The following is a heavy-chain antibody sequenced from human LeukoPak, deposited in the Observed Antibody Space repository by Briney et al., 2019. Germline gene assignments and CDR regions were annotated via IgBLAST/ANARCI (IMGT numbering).Heavy chain of an antibody. CDR3: AAPSARTTVTTWSAFDL. V-gene: IGHV1-24*01. J-gene: IGHJ3*01. CDR1: GYRITELY. Sequence: PWASVKVSCKVSGYRITELYIYWVRQAPGEGPGGRGGFDPEDDRGIYAQKFQGRVTMTEDTSTNTAYMELSSLRSEDSAMYYCAAPSARTTVTTWSAFDLWGQGTMVTVSS. D-gene: IGHD4-17*01. CDR2: FDPEDDRG.